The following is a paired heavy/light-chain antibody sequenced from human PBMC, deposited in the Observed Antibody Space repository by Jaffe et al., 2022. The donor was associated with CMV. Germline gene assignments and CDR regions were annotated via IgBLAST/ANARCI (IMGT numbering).Heavy chain of an antibody. CDR1: GGSISSYY. CDR2: IYTSGST. Sequence: QVQLQESGPGLVKPSETLSLTCTVSGGSISSYYWSWIRQPAGKGLEWIGRIYTSGSTNYNPSLKSRVTMSVDTSKNQFSLKLSSVTAADTAVYYCARDRDGYDYYYYYGMDVWGQGTTVTVSS. CDR3: ARDRDGYDYYYYYGMDV. D-gene: IGHD5-12*01. J-gene: IGHJ6*02. V-gene: IGHV4-4*07.
Light chain of an antibody. V-gene: IGLV1-51*02. J-gene: IGLJ2*01. CDR1: SSNIGNNY. Sequence: QSVLTQPPSVSAAPGQKVTISCSGSSSNIGNNYVSWYQQLPGTAPKLLIYENNKRPSGIPDRFSGSKSGTSATLGITGLQTGDEADYYCGTWDSSLSAGAFGGGTKLTVL. CDR2: ENN. CDR3: GTWDSSLSAGA.